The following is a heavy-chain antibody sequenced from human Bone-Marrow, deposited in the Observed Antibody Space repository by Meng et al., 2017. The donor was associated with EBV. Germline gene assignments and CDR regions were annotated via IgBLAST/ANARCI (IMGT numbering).Heavy chain of an antibody. CDR1: GGTFSSDA. Sequence: QGRVVRCGAEVKKAGSSVKVSCKTSGGTFSSDAISWGRQAPGQGLVWLGGLIPMSGAPYYAQNFQGRVTITADESTSTHYMELSNLRSEDTAMYYCASESGRGFTPDYWGQGTLVTVSS. J-gene: IGHJ4*02. CDR2: LIPMSGAP. D-gene: IGHD3-10*01. V-gene: IGHV1-69*01. CDR3: ASESGRGFTPDY.